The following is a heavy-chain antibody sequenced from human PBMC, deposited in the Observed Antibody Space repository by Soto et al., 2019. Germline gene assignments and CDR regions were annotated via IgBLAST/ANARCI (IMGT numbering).Heavy chain of an antibody. V-gene: IGHV1-8*01. J-gene: IGHJ5*02. CDR3: ARDLGIYSAYNWFDP. Sequence: ASVKVSCKASGYTFSNYDINWVRQATGQGLEWMGWMRPNSGSTGYAQKFQGRVTMTRDTSTSTHYMELSRLRSDDTAVYYCARDLGIYSAYNWFDPWGQGTLVTVSS. CDR1: GYTFSNYD. CDR2: MRPNSGST. D-gene: IGHD4-4*01.